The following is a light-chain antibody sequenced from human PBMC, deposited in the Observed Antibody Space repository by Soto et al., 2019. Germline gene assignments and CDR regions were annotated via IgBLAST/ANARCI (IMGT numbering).Light chain of an antibody. CDR2: DVS. Sequence: QSALTQPASVSGSPGQSITISCTGTSSDVGGYNYVSWYQHHPGKAPKLMIYDVSNRPSGVSNRFSGSKSGNTASLTISGLQAEDEADYYCSSYTSNSTRVFGGGTQLTVL. CDR3: SSYTSNSTRV. V-gene: IGLV2-14*03. J-gene: IGLJ3*02. CDR1: SSDVGGYNY.